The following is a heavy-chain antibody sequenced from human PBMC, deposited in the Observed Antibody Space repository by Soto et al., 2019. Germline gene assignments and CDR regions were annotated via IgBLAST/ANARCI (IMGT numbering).Heavy chain of an antibody. J-gene: IGHJ4*02. CDR2: IIPIFGTA. D-gene: IGHD4-17*01. CDR3: AREDYGDYLFHY. Sequence: ASVKVSCKASGGTFSSYAISWVRQAPGQGLEWMGGIIPIFGTANYAQKFQGRVTITADESTSTAYMELSSLRSEDTAVYYCAREDYGDYLFHYWGQGTLVTVSS. CDR1: GGTFSSYA. V-gene: IGHV1-69*13.